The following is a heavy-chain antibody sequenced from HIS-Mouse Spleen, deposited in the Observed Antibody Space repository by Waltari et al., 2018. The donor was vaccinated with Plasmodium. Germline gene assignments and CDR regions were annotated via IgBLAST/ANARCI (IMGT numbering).Heavy chain of an antibody. CDR2: IYHSGRT. Sequence: QVQLQESGPGLVKPSETLSLTCTVSGYSISSGYSWGWIRQPTGTGLEWIGSIYHSGRTYYNPSLTSRVTISVDTSKNQFSLKLSSVTAADTAVYYCARAESSIAARHYYYYGMDVWGQGTTVTVSS. CDR1: GYSISSGYS. D-gene: IGHD6-6*01. CDR3: ARAESSIAARHYYYYGMDV. J-gene: IGHJ6*02. V-gene: IGHV4-38-2*02.